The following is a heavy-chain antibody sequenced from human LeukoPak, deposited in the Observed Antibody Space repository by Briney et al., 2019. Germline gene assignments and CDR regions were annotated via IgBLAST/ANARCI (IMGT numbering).Heavy chain of an antibody. Sequence: SETLSLTCTVSGGSISSYYWSWIRQPPGKGLEWIGYIYYSGSTNYNPSLKSRVTISVDTSKTQFSLKLSSVTAADTAVYYCARLGRLGELPDVAFDYWGQGTLVTVSS. V-gene: IGHV4-59*08. J-gene: IGHJ4*02. D-gene: IGHD3-10*01. CDR1: GGSISSYY. CDR2: IYYSGST. CDR3: ARLGRLGELPDVAFDY.